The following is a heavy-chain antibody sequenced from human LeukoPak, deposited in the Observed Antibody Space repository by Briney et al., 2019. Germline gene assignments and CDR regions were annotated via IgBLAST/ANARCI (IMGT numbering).Heavy chain of an antibody. D-gene: IGHD3-10*01. V-gene: IGHV3-7*01. J-gene: IGHJ4*02. CDR3: ARDQQKDYGSGSYSDLDY. Sequence: GGSLRLSCAASGFTLSNHWMIWVRQAPGKGLECVANIKQDGIEKYYLDSVKGRFTISRDNAKNSVYLQMNSLRAEDTAVYYCARDQQKDYGSGSYSDLDYWGQGTLVTVSS. CDR2: IKQDGIEK. CDR1: GFTLSNHW.